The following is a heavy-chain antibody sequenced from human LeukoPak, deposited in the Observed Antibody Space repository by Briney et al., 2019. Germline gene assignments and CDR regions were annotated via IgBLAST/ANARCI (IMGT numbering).Heavy chain of an antibody. V-gene: IGHV4-31*02. CDR3: ARDYYYDSSGHQYFDY. Sequence: LRLSCAASGFTFSSYAMSWVRQAPGKGLEWIGYIYYSGSTYYNPSLKSRVTISVDTSKNQFSLKLSSVTAADTAVYYCARDYYYDSSGHQYFDYWGQGTLVTVSS. CDR2: IYYSGST. D-gene: IGHD3-22*01. J-gene: IGHJ4*02. CDR1: GFTFSSYA.